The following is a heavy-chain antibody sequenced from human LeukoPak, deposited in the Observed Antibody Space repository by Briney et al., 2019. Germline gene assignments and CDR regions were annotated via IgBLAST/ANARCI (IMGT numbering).Heavy chain of an antibody. J-gene: IGHJ4*02. Sequence: PGGSLRLSCAASGFTFSSYAMSWVRQAPGKGLEWVSAISGSGGSTYYADSVKVRFTISRDNSKNTLYLQMNSLRAEDTAVYYCAKEGDTGGDYGGYFDYWGQGTLVTVSS. CDR1: GFTFSSYA. V-gene: IGHV3-23*01. CDR3: AKEGDTGGDYGGYFDY. CDR2: ISGSGGST. D-gene: IGHD4-17*01.